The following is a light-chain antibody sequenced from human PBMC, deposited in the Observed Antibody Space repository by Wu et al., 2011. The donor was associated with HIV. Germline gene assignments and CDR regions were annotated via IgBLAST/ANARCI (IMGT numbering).Light chain of an antibody. V-gene: IGKV3-11*01. CDR2: DAS. CDR1: QSVSTY. CDR3: QQSTNGPLT. J-gene: IGKJ5*01. Sequence: EIVLTQSPATLSLSPGKRATLSCRASQSVSTYLAWYQQKPGLAPRLLIYDASNRATGVPARFSGSGSRTDFSLTISSLEPEDFAVYYCQQSTNGPLTFGQGTRLDNK.